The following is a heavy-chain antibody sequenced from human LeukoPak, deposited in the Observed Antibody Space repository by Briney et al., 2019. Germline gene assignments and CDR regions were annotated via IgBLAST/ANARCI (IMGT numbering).Heavy chain of an antibody. CDR2: IYSGGSI. Sequence: GGSLRLSCAASGLIVSSNYMTWVRQAPGKGLEWVSVIYSGGSIYYADSVKGRFTISRDNSRNTLYLQMDSLRAEDTAVYYCARALNGFDIWGPGTLVTVSS. V-gene: IGHV3-53*01. CDR1: GLIVSSNY. J-gene: IGHJ3*02. CDR3: ARALNGFDI.